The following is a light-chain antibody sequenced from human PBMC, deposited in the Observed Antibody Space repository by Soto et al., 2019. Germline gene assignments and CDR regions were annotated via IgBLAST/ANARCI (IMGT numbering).Light chain of an antibody. CDR1: QSVSSN. J-gene: IGKJ5*01. CDR2: GAS. Sequence: EIVMTQTPATLSVSPGYRFAIACRSSQSVSSNLAWYQQKPGQAPRLLIFGASTRATGIPARFSGSGSGTEFTLTISSLQSEDFAVYYCQQHNKWPPITGGHGTRREIK. CDR3: QQHNKWPPIT. V-gene: IGKV3-15*01.